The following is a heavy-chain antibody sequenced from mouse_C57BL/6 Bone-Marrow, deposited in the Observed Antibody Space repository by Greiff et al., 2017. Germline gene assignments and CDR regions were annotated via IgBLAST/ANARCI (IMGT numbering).Heavy chain of an antibody. J-gene: IGHJ3*01. D-gene: IGHD1-2*01. CDR1: GFTFSSYA. V-gene: IGHV5-4*01. CDR3: ARGLLAWFAY. Sequence: EVHLVESGGGLVKPGGSLKLSCAASGFTFSSYAMSWVRQTPEKRLEWVATISDGGSYTYYPDNVKGRFTISRDNAKNNLYLQMSHLKSEDTAMYYGARGLLAWFAYWGQGTLVTVSA. CDR2: ISDGGSYT.